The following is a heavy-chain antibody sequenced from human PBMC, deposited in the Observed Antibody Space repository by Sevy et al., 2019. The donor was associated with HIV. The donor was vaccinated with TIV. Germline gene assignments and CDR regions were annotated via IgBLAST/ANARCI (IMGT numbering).Heavy chain of an antibody. V-gene: IGHV1-24*01. CDR1: GSALTELA. J-gene: IGHJ4*02. CDR2: FDPEDGET. D-gene: IGHD3-22*01. CDR3: ATTKDYYDGSGYPFDG. Sequence: ASVKVSCKVSGSALTELAMHWVRQAPGKGLEWMATFDPEDGETFYAQKFQGRFTMTEDTSTDTAYLELGSLRSEDTAVYYCATTKDYYDGSGYPFDGWGQGTLVTVSS.